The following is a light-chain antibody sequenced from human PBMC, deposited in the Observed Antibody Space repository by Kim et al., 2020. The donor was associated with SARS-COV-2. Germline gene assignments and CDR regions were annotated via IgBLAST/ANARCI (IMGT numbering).Light chain of an antibody. V-gene: IGLV2-8*01. CDR3: SSYAGSNILI. J-gene: IGLJ2*01. Sequence: QSALTQPPSASGSPGQSVTISCTGTSSDVGGYYYVSWYQHHPGKAPKLLIYEISERPSGVPDRFSGSKSGNTASLTVSGLQAEDEADYYCSSYAGSNILIFCGGTQLTVL. CDR1: SSDVGGYYY. CDR2: EIS.